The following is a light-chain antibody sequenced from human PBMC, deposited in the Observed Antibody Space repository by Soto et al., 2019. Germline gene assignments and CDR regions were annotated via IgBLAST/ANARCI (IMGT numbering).Light chain of an antibody. CDR1: SSDVGGYNY. CDR2: DVS. Sequence: QSALTQPASVSGSPGQSITISCTGTSSDVGGYNYVSWYQQHPGKAPKLMIYDVSNRPSGISNRFSGSKSGNTASLTISGLQAEDEADYYCSSYGSSSTPAVFGGGTQLTVL. CDR3: SSYGSSSTPAV. V-gene: IGLV2-14*01. J-gene: IGLJ2*01.